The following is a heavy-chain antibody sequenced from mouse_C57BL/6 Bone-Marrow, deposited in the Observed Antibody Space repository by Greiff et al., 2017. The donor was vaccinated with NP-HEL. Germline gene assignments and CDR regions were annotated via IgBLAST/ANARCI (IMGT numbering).Heavy chain of an antibody. J-gene: IGHJ4*01. D-gene: IGHD1-1*01. CDR1: GYTFTSYW. Sequence: LMESGAELAKPGASVKLSCKASGYTFTSYWMHWVKQRPGQGLEWIGYINPSSGYTKYNQKFKDKATLTADKSSSTAYMQLSSLTYEDSAVYYCASAGEAELPSFFYYAMDYWGQGTSVTVSS. CDR3: ASAGEAELPSFFYYAMDY. V-gene: IGHV1-7*01. CDR2: INPSSGYT.